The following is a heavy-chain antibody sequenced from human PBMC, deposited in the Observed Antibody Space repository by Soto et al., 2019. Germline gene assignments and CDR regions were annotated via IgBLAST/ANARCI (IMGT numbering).Heavy chain of an antibody. V-gene: IGHV3-30*18. D-gene: IGHD6-13*01. CDR2: ISYDGSYK. CDR1: GFTFSSYA. CDR3: AKDQQHQVARLGYYYGLDV. Sequence: QVQLVESGGGVVQPGRSLRLSCAASGFTFSSYAMHWVRQAPGKGLEWVAVISYDGSYKYYADSVKGRFTISRDNSKNTLDLQMNSLRAEDTPVYYCAKDQQHQVARLGYYYGLDVWGQGTTVTVSS. J-gene: IGHJ6*02.